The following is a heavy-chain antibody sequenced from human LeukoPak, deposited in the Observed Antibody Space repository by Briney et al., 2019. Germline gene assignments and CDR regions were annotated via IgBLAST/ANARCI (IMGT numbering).Heavy chain of an antibody. D-gene: IGHD3-10*01. CDR2: ISGSGGST. V-gene: IGHV3-23*01. Sequence: GGSLRLSCAASGFTFSSYGMSWVRQAPGKGLEWVSAISGSGGSTYYADSVKGRFTISRDNSKNTLYLQMNSLRAEDTAVYYCAKDDGWGRFYHWGQGTLVTVSS. J-gene: IGHJ1*01. CDR3: AKDDGWGRFYH. CDR1: GFTFSSYG.